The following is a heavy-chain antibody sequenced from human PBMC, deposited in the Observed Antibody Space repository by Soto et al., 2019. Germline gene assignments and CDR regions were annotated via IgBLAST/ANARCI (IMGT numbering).Heavy chain of an antibody. CDR1: GFIFSTYS. Sequence: GGSLRLSCAASGFIFSTYSMNWVRQAPGKGLDWVSSISSSSGYIDYADSVKGRFTISRDNSKNTLYLQMNSLRVEDTAVYYCAKHGPLGTIIVVITRFQYWGQGTLVTVSS. J-gene: IGHJ4*02. CDR3: AKHGPLGTIIVVITRFQY. D-gene: IGHD3-22*01. CDR2: ISSSSGYI. V-gene: IGHV3-21*04.